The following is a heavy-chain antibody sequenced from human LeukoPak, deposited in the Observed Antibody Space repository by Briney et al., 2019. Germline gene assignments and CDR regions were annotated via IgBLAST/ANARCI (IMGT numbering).Heavy chain of an antibody. J-gene: IGHJ4*02. Sequence: SETLSLTCTVSGGSITSSSYYWGWIRQPPGKGLEWIGIIYYSGSTYYNPSLKIRVTISVDTSKNQFSLKLSSVTAADTAVYYCARDWDSGSRRVRGQFDYWGQGTLVTVSS. D-gene: IGHD1-26*01. CDR2: IYYSGST. CDR1: GGSITSSSYY. CDR3: ARDWDSGSRRVRGQFDY. V-gene: IGHV4-39*07.